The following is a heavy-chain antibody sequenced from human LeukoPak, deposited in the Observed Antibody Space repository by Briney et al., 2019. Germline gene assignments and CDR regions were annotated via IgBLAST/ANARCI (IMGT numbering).Heavy chain of an antibody. Sequence: DSVQVSCKASGYTFTSCGISWVRQAPGQGLEWMGWISAYNGNTNYAQKLQGRVTMTTDTSTSTAYMELRSLRSDDTAVYYCARVTTGTLLYWGQGTLVTVSS. D-gene: IGHD1-1*01. CDR1: GYTFTSCG. CDR2: ISAYNGNT. J-gene: IGHJ4*02. V-gene: IGHV1-18*01. CDR3: ARVTTGTLLY.